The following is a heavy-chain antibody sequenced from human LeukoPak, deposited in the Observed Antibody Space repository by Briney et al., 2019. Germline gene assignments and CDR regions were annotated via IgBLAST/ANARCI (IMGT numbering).Heavy chain of an antibody. CDR1: GFTFDDYA. Sequence: PGGSLRLSCAASGFTFDDYAMHWVRQAPGKGLEWVSGISWNSGSIGYADSVKGRFTISRDNAKNSLFLQMNSLRVEDTAVYYCARDYTGTFDYWGQGTLVTVSS. CDR2: ISWNSGSI. V-gene: IGHV3-9*01. J-gene: IGHJ4*02. D-gene: IGHD2-8*02. CDR3: ARDYTGTFDY.